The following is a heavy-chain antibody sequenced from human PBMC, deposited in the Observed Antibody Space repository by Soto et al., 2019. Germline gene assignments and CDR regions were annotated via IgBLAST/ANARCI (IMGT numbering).Heavy chain of an antibody. CDR2: IYYSGST. D-gene: IGHD3-10*01. Sequence: PGGSLRLSCAVSGFTFSTYAMNWIRQPPGKGLEWIGSIYYSGSTYYNPSLKSRVTISVDTSKNQFSLKLSSVTAADTAVYYCARHGGAYGSGSYSKPWFDPWGQGTLVTVSS. J-gene: IGHJ5*02. CDR1: GFTFSTYA. CDR3: ARHGGAYGSGSYSKPWFDP. V-gene: IGHV4-39*01.